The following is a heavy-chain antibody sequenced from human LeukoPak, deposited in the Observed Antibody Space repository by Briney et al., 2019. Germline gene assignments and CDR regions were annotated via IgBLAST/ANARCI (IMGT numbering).Heavy chain of an antibody. Sequence: QPGGSLRLSCAAYGFTFSRYWMHWVRHAPGKGLVGVSRINSDGSSTIYADSVKGRFTIYRDNAKNTLYLQMNSLRAEDRAVYYCAGLHPSGSGYDFDYWGQGTLVTVSS. CDR3: AGLHPSGSGYDFDY. D-gene: IGHD5-12*01. CDR1: GFTFSRYW. CDR2: INSDGSST. J-gene: IGHJ4*02. V-gene: IGHV3-74*01.